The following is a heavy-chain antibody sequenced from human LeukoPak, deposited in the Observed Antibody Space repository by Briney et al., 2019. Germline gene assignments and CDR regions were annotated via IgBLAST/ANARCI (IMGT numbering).Heavy chain of an antibody. CDR1: GGTFSSYA. Sequence: SVKASCKASGGTFSSYAISWVRQAPGQGLEWMGGIIPIFGTANYAQKFQGRVTITADESTSTAYMELSSLRSEDTAVYYCARGTAYDSSGYPTGESDYWGQGTLVTVSS. V-gene: IGHV1-69*13. J-gene: IGHJ4*02. CDR2: IIPIFGTA. D-gene: IGHD3-22*01. CDR3: ARGTAYDSSGYPTGESDY.